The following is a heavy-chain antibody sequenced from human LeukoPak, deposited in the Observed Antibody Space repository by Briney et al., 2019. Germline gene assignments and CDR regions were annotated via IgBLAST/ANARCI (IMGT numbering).Heavy chain of an antibody. CDR2: ISYDGSNK. J-gene: IGHJ4*02. CDR1: GFTFSSYA. V-gene: IGHV3-30-3*01. CDR3: ARWALGAY. D-gene: IGHD1-26*01. Sequence: PGRSLRLSCAASGFTFSSYAMHWVRQAPGKGLEWVAVISYDGSNKNYADSVKGRFTISRDNSKNTLYLQMNSLRAEDTAVYYCARWALGAYWGQGTLVTVSS.